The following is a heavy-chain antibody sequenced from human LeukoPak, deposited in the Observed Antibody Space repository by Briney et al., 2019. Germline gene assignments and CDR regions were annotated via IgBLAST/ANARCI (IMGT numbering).Heavy chain of an antibody. CDR3: ARKVLVGNKYFDY. D-gene: IGHD2/OR15-2a*01. CDR2: ISESGGDT. Sequence: GGSLRLSCAASGFTFSTYGMSWVRQAPGKGLEWVSTISESGGDTYDADSVKGRFTISRDNSKNTLYLHMNSLRAEDTAVYYCARKVLVGNKYFDYWGQGTLVTVSS. CDR1: GFTFSTYG. J-gene: IGHJ4*02. V-gene: IGHV3-23*01.